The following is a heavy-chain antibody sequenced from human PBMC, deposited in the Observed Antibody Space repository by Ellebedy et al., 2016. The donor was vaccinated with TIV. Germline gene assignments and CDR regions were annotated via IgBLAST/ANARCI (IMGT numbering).Heavy chain of an antibody. V-gene: IGHV3-23*01. J-gene: IGHJ6*02. Sequence: GGSLRLSCAASGFSFSSYAMSWVRQAPGKGLEWVTGIIGIGGSTNYVDSVKGRFTISRDNSRNTLFLQMNILRGEDTAVYYCARSPKDHFYHGMDVWGQGTTVTVSS. D-gene: IGHD2/OR15-2a*01. CDR2: IIGIGGST. CDR3: ARSPKDHFYHGMDV. CDR1: GFSFSSYA.